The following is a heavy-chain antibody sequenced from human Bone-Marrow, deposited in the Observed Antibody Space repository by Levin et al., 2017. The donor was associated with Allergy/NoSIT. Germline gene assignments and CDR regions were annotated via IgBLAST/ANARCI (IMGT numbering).Heavy chain of an antibody. J-gene: IGHJ4*02. V-gene: IGHV4-31*03. D-gene: IGHD2-2*01. CDR2: IYFTGST. CDR3: ARGHNALTGCCE. Sequence: LRLSCTVSGGSISHGGYYWSWIRQNPGKGLEWIGNIYFTGSTYYNPSLKSRVSISVDTSKNQLSLKLTSVTAADSAVSYCARGHNALTGCCEWGQGTLVTVSS. CDR1: GGSISHGGYY.